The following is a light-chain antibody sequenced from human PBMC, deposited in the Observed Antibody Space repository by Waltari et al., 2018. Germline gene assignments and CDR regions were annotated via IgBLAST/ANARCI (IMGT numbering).Light chain of an antibody. V-gene: IGKV1-5*01. CDR1: QSISTW. CDR3: QQSYSTPRT. Sequence: DIQMTQSPSTLSASVGDRVTITCRASQSISTWLAWYQQKPGKAPKLLIYDASSLEGGVPSRFSGSGSGTEFTLTISCLQREDFVTYYCQQSYSTPRTFGQGTRLEIK. J-gene: IGKJ2*01. CDR2: DAS.